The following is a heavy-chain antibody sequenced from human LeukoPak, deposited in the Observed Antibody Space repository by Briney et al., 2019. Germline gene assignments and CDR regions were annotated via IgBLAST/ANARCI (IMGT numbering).Heavy chain of an antibody. CDR2: ISAIGDIT. D-gene: IGHD3-22*01. J-gene: IGHJ5*02. CDR3: AKVKSSLRVVGA. Sequence: PGGSLRLSCAASGFIFRSSSMSWVRQAPGKGLEWVSSISAIGDITHYAESVQGRFTISRDNSRNTLYVQMNSLSVGNTAVYYCAKVKSSLRVVGAWGQGTLVTVSS. CDR1: GFIFRSSS. V-gene: IGHV3-23*01.